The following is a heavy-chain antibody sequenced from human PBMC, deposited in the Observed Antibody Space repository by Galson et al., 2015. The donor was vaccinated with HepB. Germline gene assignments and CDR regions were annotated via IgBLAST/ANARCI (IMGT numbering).Heavy chain of an antibody. J-gene: IGHJ6*02. CDR3: AREPREYYDFWSGYYPPWYYGMDV. Sequence: RLSCAASGFTFSSYAMHWVRQAPGKGLEWVAVISYDGSNKYYADSVKGRFTISRDNSKNTLYLQMNSLRAEDTAVYYCAREPREYYDFWSGYYPPWYYGMDVWGQGTTVTVSS. D-gene: IGHD3-3*01. CDR2: ISYDGSNK. V-gene: IGHV3-30-3*01. CDR1: GFTFSSYA.